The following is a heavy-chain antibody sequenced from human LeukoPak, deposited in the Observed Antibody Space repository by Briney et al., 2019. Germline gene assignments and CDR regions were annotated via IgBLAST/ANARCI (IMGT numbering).Heavy chain of an antibody. CDR1: GFTFSSYA. V-gene: IGHV3-23*01. Sequence: GGSLRLSCAASGFTFSSYAMSWVRQAPGKGLEWVSAISGSGGSTYYADSVKGRFTISRDNSKNTLYLQMNSLRAEDTAVYYCARGRLRYFDWLSNDPFDIWGQGTMVTVSS. D-gene: IGHD3-9*01. CDR2: ISGSGGST. J-gene: IGHJ3*02. CDR3: ARGRLRYFDWLSNDPFDI.